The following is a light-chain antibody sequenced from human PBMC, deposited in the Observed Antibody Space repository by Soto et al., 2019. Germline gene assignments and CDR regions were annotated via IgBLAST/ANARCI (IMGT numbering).Light chain of an antibody. CDR3: QQFNSYPIT. CDR1: QGIGNY. J-gene: IGKJ3*01. V-gene: IGKV1-9*01. Sequence: IQLTQSPSSLSASVGDRVTITCRASQGIGNYLAWYQQKPGQAPKLLIYAASTLQSGVPSRFSGSGSRPDFTLTISSLQPEDFATYYCQQFNSYPITFGPGTKVDIK. CDR2: AAS.